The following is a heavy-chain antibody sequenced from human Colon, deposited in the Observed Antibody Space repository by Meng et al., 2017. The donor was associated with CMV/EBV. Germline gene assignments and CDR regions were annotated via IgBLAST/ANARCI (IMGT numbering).Heavy chain of an antibody. CDR1: GGSLNAYY. CDR2: LNHSGST. J-gene: IGHJ4*02. D-gene: IGHD3-3*01. Sequence: QWQLHKWGAGLLKPSETLSLTCAISGGSLNAYYLTWIRQSPGKGLEWIGELNHSGSTNYNPSLKSRVTISIDTSKRHFPLRLTSVTAADTAVYYCARGRNGWLLPLDSWGQGTLVTVSS. V-gene: IGHV4-34*01. CDR3: ARGRNGWLLPLDS.